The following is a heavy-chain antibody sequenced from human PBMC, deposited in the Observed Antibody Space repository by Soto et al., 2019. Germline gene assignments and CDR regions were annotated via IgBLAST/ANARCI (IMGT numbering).Heavy chain of an antibody. CDR3: AKADNRIMITFGGVIVTS. D-gene: IGHD3-16*02. V-gene: IGHV3-23*01. CDR1: GFTFSSYA. Sequence: EVQLLESGGGLVQPGGSLRLSCAASGFTFSSYAMSWVRQAPGTGLEWVSAISGSGGSTYYADSVKGRFTISRDNSKNTLYLQMNSLRAEDRAVDYCAKADNRIMITFGGVIVTSWGQGTLVTVAS. CDR2: ISGSGGST. J-gene: IGHJ5*02.